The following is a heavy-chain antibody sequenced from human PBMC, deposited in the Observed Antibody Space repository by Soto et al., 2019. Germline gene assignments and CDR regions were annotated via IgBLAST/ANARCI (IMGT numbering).Heavy chain of an antibody. CDR2: IYHSGST. J-gene: IGHJ4*02. CDR1: GYSISSGYY. V-gene: IGHV4-38-2*01. CDR3: ARTPNGYGGYYFDY. Sequence: PSETLSLTCAVSGYSISSGYYWGWIRQPPGKGLEWIGNIYHSGSTYYNPSLKSRVTISVDTSKNQFSLKLSSVTAADTAVYYCARTPNGYGGYYFDYWGQGSLVTVSS. D-gene: IGHD4-17*01.